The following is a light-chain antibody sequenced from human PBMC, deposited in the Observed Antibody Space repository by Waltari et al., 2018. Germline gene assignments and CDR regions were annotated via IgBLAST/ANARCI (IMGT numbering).Light chain of an antibody. Sequence: QSVLTQPPSASGTPGQRVTISCSGGRSSIGSNYVYWYQQLTGTHPKHLIYSNDHRPSGVPVRFSGSKSGASASRAIGGLRSEDDANYYCAAWDDSLREVFGGGTRLTVL. CDR2: SND. CDR3: AAWDDSLREV. CDR1: RSSIGSNY. J-gene: IGLJ3*02. V-gene: IGLV1-47*01.